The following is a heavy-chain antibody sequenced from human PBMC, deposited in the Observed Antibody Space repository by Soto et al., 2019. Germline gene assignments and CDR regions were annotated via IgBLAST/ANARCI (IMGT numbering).Heavy chain of an antibody. Sequence: SETLSLTCTVSSGSVKSGSYYWSWLRQPPGKGLEWIGYISSIAGTNINASLKSRVTISVDTSKNQFSLKMNSVTAADTAVYYCARDRWGYCGVDCYPRDVWGQGTTLTVS. J-gene: IGHJ6*02. D-gene: IGHD2-21*02. CDR1: SGSVKSGSYY. V-gene: IGHV4-61*01. CDR2: ISSIAGT. CDR3: ARDRWGYCGVDCYPRDV.